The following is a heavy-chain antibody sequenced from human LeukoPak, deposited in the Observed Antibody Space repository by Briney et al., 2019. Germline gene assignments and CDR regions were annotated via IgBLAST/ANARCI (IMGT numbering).Heavy chain of an antibody. V-gene: IGHV3-7*01. CDR3: AREGVAYPFDY. Sequence: PGGSLRLSCAASGFTFSNYWMSWVRQAPGKGLEWVANIDQGGSEKQYVDSVKGRFTISRDNAKNSLYLQMDSLRPEDTAVYYCAREGVAYPFDYWGQGTLVTVSS. J-gene: IGHJ4*02. D-gene: IGHD2-15*01. CDR1: GFTFSNYW. CDR2: IDQGGSEK.